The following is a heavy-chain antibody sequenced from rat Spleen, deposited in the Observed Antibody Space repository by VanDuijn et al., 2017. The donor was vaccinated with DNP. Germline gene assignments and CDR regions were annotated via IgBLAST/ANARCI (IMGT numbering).Heavy chain of an antibody. CDR2: ISPSASRT. Sequence: EVQLVESGGGLVQPGRSLKLSCAASGFIFSNYYMAWVRQAPKKGLEWVAAISPSASRTYYLDSVKGRFTISRDNAKSTLYLQMESLRSEDTATYFCARHYGGYLFYFDFWGQGVMVTVSS. V-gene: IGHV5-25*01. D-gene: IGHD1-11*01. J-gene: IGHJ2*01. CDR1: GFIFSNYY. CDR3: ARHYGGYLFYFDF.